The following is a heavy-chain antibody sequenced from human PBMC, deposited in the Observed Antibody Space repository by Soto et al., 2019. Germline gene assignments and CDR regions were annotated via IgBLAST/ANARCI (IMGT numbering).Heavy chain of an antibody. Sequence: GGSLRLSCASSGFTFRSYAMSLVRQAPGKGLEWVSAISGSGGSTYYADSVKGRFTISRDNSKNTLYLQMNSLRAEDTAVYYCAKQQLDDISFDYWGQGTLVTVSS. CDR1: GFTFRSYA. V-gene: IGHV3-23*01. J-gene: IGHJ4*02. CDR2: ISGSGGST. CDR3: AKQQLDDISFDY. D-gene: IGHD6-13*01.